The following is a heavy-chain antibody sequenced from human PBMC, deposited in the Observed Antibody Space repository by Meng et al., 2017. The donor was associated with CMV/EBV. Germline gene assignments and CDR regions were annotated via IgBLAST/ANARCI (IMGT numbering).Heavy chain of an antibody. V-gene: IGHV1-69*02. CDR2: IIPILGIA. CDR3: ARSSGYDRYGMDV. J-gene: IGHJ6*02. Sequence: SVKVSCKASGGTFSSYTISWVRQAPAQGLEWMGRIIPILGIANYAQKFQGRVTITADKSTSTAYMELSSLRSEDTAVYYCARSSGYDRYGMDVWGQGTTVTVSS. D-gene: IGHD5-12*01. CDR1: GGTFSSYT.